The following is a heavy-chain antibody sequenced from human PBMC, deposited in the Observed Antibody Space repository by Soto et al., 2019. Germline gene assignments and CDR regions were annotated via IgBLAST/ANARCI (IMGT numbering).Heavy chain of an antibody. CDR1: GFTFSGSA. CDR3: TRLYGGNSGIDY. CDR2: IRSKANSYAT. J-gene: IGHJ4*02. D-gene: IGHD4-17*01. V-gene: IGHV3-73*01. Sequence: EVQLVESGGGLVQPGGSLKLSCAASGFTFSGSAMHWVRQASGKGLEWVGRIRSKANSYATAYAASVKGRFTISRDDSKNTAYLQMNSLKTEDTAVYYCTRLYGGNSGIDYWGQGTLVTVSS.